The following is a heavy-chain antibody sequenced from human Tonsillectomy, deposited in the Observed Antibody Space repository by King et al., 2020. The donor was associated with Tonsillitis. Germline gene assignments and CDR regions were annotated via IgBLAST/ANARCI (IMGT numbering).Heavy chain of an antibody. CDR3: ARGLSSSSLLYCFDF. V-gene: IGHV3-11*05. CDR1: GFTFSDYY. J-gene: IGHJ4*02. CDR2: ISSSSSYT. Sequence: VQLVESGGGLVKPGGSLRLSCAASGFTFSDYYMSWIRQAPGKGLEWVSYISSSSSYTNYADSVKGRFTISRDNAKNSLYLQMNSLRAEDTAVYYCARGLSSSSLLYCFDFWGQGTLVTVSS. D-gene: IGHD6-13*01.